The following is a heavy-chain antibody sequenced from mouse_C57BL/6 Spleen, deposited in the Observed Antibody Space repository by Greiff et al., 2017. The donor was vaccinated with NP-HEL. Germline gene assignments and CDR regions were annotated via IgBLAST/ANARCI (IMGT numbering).Heavy chain of an antibody. CDR2: INPNNGGT. Sequence: EVQLQQSGPELVKPGASVKMSCKASGYTFTDYNMHWVKQSHGKSLEWIGYINPNNGGTSYNQKFKGKATLTVNKSSSTAYMELRSLTSGDSVVYYCARSRNWGVWFAYWGRGTLVTVSA. CDR1: GYTFTDYN. D-gene: IGHD4-1*01. J-gene: IGHJ3*01. CDR3: ARSRNWGVWFAY. V-gene: IGHV1-22*01.